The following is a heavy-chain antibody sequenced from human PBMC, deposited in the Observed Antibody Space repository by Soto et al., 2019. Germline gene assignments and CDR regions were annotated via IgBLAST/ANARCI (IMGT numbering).Heavy chain of an antibody. CDR2: INHSGST. J-gene: IGHJ4*02. CDR1: GGSFSGYY. D-gene: IGHD3-10*01. Sequence: SETLSLTCAVYGGSFSGYYWSWIRQPPGKGLEWIGEINHSGSTNYNPSLKSRVTISVDTSKNQFSLKLSSVTAADTAVYYCARMRADFYGSGSSFGFDYWGQGTLLTVSS. V-gene: IGHV4-34*01. CDR3: ARMRADFYGSGSSFGFDY.